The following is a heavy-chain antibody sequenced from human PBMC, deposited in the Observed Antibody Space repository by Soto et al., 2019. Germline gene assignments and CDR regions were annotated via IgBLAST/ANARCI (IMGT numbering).Heavy chain of an antibody. V-gene: IGHV1-69*06. CDR3: ARKSRPGVVSPLDY. CDR2: IIPIFGTA. J-gene: IGHJ4*02. D-gene: IGHD3-3*01. CDR1: GRTFSSYA. Sequence: SVKVSCKASGRTFSSYAISWVRQAPGQGLEWMGGIIPIFGTANYAQKFQGRVTITADKSTSTAYMELSSLRSEVTAVYYGARKSRPGVVSPLDYWGQGTPVTVPQ.